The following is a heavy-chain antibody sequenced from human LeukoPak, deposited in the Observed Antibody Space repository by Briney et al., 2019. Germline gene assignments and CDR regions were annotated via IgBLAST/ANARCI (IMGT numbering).Heavy chain of an antibody. D-gene: IGHD3-22*01. CDR3: ARVNYYDSSGYGYTDV. J-gene: IGHJ6*03. CDR2: IYTSGST. V-gene: IGHV4-4*07. Sequence: SETLSLTCTVSGGSISSYYWSWIRQPAGKGLEWIGRIYTSGSTNYNPSLKSRVTMSVDTSKNQFSLKLSSVTAADTAVHYCARVNYYDSSGYGYTDVWGKGTTVTVSS. CDR1: GGSISSYY.